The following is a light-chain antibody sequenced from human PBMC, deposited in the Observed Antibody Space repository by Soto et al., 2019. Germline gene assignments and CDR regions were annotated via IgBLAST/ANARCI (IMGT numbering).Light chain of an antibody. V-gene: IGKV2D-29*02. CDR1: QSLLSSGGETY. CDR2: EVS. Sequence: DIVMTQTPLTLSVTPGQPASISCRSSQSLLSSGGETYLFWYLQRPGQSPQLLIYEVSNRISAVPDRFSGSGSGTDFTLKISRVEAEDAFVYYCMQSTPLLLTFAHGTRLVIK. J-gene: IGKJ5*01. CDR3: MQSTPLLLT.